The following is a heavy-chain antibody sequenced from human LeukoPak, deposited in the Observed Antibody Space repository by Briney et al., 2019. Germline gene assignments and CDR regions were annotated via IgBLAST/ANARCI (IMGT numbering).Heavy chain of an antibody. CDR3: ARGQWLPKYYFDC. Sequence: GALRLSCAASGFTFSSYSMNWVRQAPGKGLEWVSYISSSSSYIYYADSVKGRFTISRDNAKNLLYLQMNSLRAEDTAVYYCARGQWLPKYYFDCWGQGTLVTVSS. V-gene: IGHV3-21*05. CDR1: GFTFSSYS. D-gene: IGHD6-19*01. J-gene: IGHJ4*02. CDR2: ISSSSSYI.